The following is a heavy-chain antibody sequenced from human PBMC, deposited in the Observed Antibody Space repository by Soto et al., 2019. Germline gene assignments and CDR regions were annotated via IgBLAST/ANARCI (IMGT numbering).Heavy chain of an antibody. CDR2: INHSGST. CDR1: GGSFSDYY. J-gene: IGHJ4*02. D-gene: IGHD3-10*01. Sequence: NPSETLSLTCAAYGGSFSDYYWNWIRQSPGKGLEWIGEINHSGSTNYNPSLKSRATISVATSKNQCSLKLNSVTAADTAVYFCARGPAVPFGDLDYWGQGTLVTVSS. V-gene: IGHV4-34*01. CDR3: ARGPAVPFGDLDY.